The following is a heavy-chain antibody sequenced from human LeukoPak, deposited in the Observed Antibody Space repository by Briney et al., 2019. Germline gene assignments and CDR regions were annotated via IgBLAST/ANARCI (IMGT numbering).Heavy chain of an antibody. CDR1: GFTFSNYV. CDR2: ISYDGSKK. D-gene: IGHD6-19*01. Sequence: SGGSLRLSCAVSGFTFSNYVMHWVRQAPGKGLEWVALISYDGSKKYYADSVRGRFTSSRDNSKNTLYLQMNSLRAEDTAVYYCARDVGSTGWDDRFYWYFDLWGRGTLVTVSS. V-gene: IGHV3-30*03. J-gene: IGHJ2*01. CDR3: ARDVGSTGWDDRFYWYFDL.